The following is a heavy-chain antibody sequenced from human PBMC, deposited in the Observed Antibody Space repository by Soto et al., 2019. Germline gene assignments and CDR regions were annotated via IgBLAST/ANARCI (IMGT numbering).Heavy chain of an antibody. J-gene: IGHJ5*02. D-gene: IGHD3-9*01. Sequence: ASVKVSCKTSGYTFTRYGISWVRQAPGQRLEWMGGIIAVYGNTNYSQKFQGRVTITVDESASTAYMELSSLRSEDTAVYYCARDSYDILTGYPHLNWFDPWGQGTLVTVSS. CDR1: GYTFTRYG. CDR3: ARDSYDILTGYPHLNWFDP. V-gene: IGHV1-3*01. CDR2: IIAVYGNT.